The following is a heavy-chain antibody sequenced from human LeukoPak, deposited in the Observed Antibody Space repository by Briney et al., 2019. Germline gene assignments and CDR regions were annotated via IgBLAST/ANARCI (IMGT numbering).Heavy chain of an antibody. J-gene: IGHJ3*02. D-gene: IGHD5-24*01. V-gene: IGHV4-39*01. CDR2: IYYSGST. CDR1: GRSISTNNHY. CDR3: ARWRHGYNSVDAFDI. Sequence: SETLSLTCTLSGRSISTNNHYWGWIPQPPGKGLEWIGNIYYSGSTDYNPSLKSRVTISVDTSENHFSLRVTSATAADTAVYYCARWRHGYNSVDAFDIWGQGVMVTVSS.